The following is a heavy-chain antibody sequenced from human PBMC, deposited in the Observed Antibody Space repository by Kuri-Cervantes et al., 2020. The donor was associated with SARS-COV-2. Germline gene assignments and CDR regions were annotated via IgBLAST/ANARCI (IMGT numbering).Heavy chain of an antibody. J-gene: IGHJ3*02. CDR1: GGSVSGYY. V-gene: IGHV4-59*02. Sequence: GSLRLSCTVSGGSVSGYYWTWMRQPPGKGLEWIGNIHYSGSTNYNTSLDSRVTISVDTSKNQLSLRLSSVTAADTAVYYCARGTYYDFWSGYSNAFDIWGQGTMVTVSS. D-gene: IGHD3-3*01. CDR2: IHYSGST. CDR3: ARGTYYDFWSGYSNAFDI.